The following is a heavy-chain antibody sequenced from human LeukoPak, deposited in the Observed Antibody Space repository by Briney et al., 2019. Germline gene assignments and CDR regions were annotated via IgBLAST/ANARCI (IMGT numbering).Heavy chain of an antibody. CDR2: IKQDGSEK. Sequence: GGSLRLSCAASGFTFSSYWMSWVRQAPGKGLEWVANIKQDGSEKYYVDSVKGRFTISRDNAKNSLYLQMNRPRAEDTGVYYCARELAAGTPNTLEYWGQGTLVTVSS. J-gene: IGHJ4*02. V-gene: IGHV3-7*01. D-gene: IGHD6-19*01. CDR3: ARELAAGTPNTLEY. CDR1: GFTFSSYW.